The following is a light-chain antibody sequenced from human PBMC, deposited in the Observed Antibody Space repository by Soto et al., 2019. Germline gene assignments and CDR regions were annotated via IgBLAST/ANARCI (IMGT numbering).Light chain of an antibody. J-gene: IGKJ3*01. Sequence: DIVMTQSPDSLAVSLGERATINCKSSQSVLYSSNNKNYLAWYQQKPGQPPKLLIYWASTRESGVPDRFSGSGSGEDFTLTISNLQAEDVAVYYCQQYYSTPFTFGPGTKVDIK. V-gene: IGKV4-1*01. CDR1: QSVLYSSNNKNY. CDR2: WAS. CDR3: QQYYSTPFT.